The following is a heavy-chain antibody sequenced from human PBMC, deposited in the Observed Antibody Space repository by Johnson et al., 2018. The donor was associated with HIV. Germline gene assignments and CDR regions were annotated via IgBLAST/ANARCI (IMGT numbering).Heavy chain of an antibody. CDR1: GFTFNTYT. Sequence: QVQLVESGGGVVQPGRSLRLFCAVSGFTFNTYTMHWVRQAPGKGLEWVAVISYDGGNKYYADSVKGRFTISRDTSKNTLYLQMNSLGTEDTAIYYCARGRKDIAAVDGLDNDGFDMLGQGTMVTVS. CDR3: ARGRKDIAAVDGLDNDGFDM. V-gene: IGHV3-30*03. CDR2: ISYDGGNK. D-gene: IGHD6-13*01. J-gene: IGHJ3*02.